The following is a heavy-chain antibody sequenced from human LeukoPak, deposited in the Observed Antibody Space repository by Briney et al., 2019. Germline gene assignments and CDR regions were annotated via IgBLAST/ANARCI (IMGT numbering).Heavy chain of an antibody. CDR1: GYTFTSYG. J-gene: IGHJ4*02. CDR2: ISAYNGNT. CDR3: ARGSSSGWLHGDFDY. Sequence: GASVKVSCKASGYTFTSYGISWVRQAPGQGLEWMGGISAYNGNTNYAQKLQGRVTMTTDTSTSTAYMELRSLRSDDTAVYYCARGSSSGWLHGDFDYWGQGTLVTVSS. D-gene: IGHD6-19*01. V-gene: IGHV1-18*01.